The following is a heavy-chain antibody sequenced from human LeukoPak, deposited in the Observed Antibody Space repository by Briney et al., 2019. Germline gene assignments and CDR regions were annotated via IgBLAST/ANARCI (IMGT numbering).Heavy chain of an antibody. D-gene: IGHD6-6*01. CDR2: ISYDGSNK. J-gene: IGHJ3*02. Sequence: GGSLRLSCAASGFTFSSYGMHWVRQAPGKGLEWVAVISYDGSNKYYADSVKGRFTISRDNAKTSLYLQMNSLRAEDTAVYYCARDLGPHSSSPNSGAFDIWGQGTMVTVSS. CDR3: ARDLGPHSSSPNSGAFDI. CDR1: GFTFSSYG. V-gene: IGHV3-30*03.